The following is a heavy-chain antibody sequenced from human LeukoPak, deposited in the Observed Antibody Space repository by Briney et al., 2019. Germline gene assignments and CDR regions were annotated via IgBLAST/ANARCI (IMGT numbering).Heavy chain of an antibody. Sequence: GGPLSLLCAPSGFIYDEYGKSGARESPEEALVCVSGINWNCCSTGYADSVRSRFTISRDNAKNSLYMQMNRLRAEDTGLYHCVRGCYCGGYCLYNWFGPWGQETLVTVSS. CDR3: VRGCYCGGYCLYNWFGP. J-gene: IGHJ5*02. CDR2: INWNCCST. D-gene: IGHD2-21*02. CDR1: GFIYDEYG. V-gene: IGHV3-20*01.